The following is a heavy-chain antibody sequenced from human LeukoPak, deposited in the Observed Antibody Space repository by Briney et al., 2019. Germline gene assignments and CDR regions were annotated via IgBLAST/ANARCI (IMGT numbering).Heavy chain of an antibody. CDR1: GFTFSNYE. CDR3: ARGTDSGTCNRGGAFEI. J-gene: IGHJ3*02. D-gene: IGHD1-26*01. V-gene: IGHV3-48*03. CDR2: IGSSGSFI. Sequence: GGTLTLSCAASGFTFSNYEMNWVRQAPGKGLDWVSYIGSSGSFIYYTDSVKGRLIISRDNAKNSLYTHMNSLRVEETAIYYCARGTDSGTCNRGGAFEIWGQGTMVTVSS.